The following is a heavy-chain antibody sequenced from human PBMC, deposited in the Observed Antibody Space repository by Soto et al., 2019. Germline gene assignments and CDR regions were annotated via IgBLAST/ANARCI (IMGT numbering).Heavy chain of an antibody. V-gene: IGHV3-30-3*01. J-gene: IGHJ4*02. CDR2: ISYDGSNK. D-gene: IGHD3-3*01. CDR1: GFTFSSYA. Sequence: QVQLVESGGGVVQPGRSLRLSCAASGFTFSSYAMHWVRQAPGKGLEWVAVISYDGSNKYYADSVKGRFTISRDNSKNTLYLQMNSLRAEDTAVYYCARGGPFYDFGSELDYWGQGTLVTVSS. CDR3: ARGGPFYDFGSELDY.